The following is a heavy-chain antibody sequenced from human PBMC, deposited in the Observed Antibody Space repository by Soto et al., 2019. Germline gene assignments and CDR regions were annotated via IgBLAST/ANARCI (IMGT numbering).Heavy chain of an antibody. CDR1: EFTFSNYA. CDR3: AAAYQAFQYYYDSSARPDAFDI. V-gene: IGHV3-23*01. D-gene: IGHD3-22*01. J-gene: IGHJ3*02. CDR2: ISGSGGTT. Sequence: GSLRLSCAASEFTFSNYAMSWVRQAPGKGLEWVSGISGSGGTTYYADSGKGRFTISRDNSKNTLYLQMNSLRAEDTAVYYCAAAYQAFQYYYDSSARPDAFDIWGQGTMVTVSS.